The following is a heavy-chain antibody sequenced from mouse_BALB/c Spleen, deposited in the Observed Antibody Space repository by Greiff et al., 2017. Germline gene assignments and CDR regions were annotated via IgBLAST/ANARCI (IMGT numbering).Heavy chain of an antibody. CDR3: ARNRLTTAPAWFAY. Sequence: QVQLKQSGPGLVQPSQSLSITCTVSGFSLTSYGVHWVRQSPGKGLEWLGVIWSGGSTDYNAAFISRLSISKDNSKSQVFFKMNSLQANDTAIYYCARNRLTTAPAWFAYWGQGTLVTVSA. CDR2: IWSGGST. D-gene: IGHD1-2*01. J-gene: IGHJ3*01. CDR1: GFSLTSYG. V-gene: IGHV2-2*02.